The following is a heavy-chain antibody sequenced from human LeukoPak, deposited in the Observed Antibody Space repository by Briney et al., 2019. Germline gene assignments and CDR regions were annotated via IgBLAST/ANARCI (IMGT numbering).Heavy chain of an antibody. CDR1: GFSFNNYS. J-gene: IGHJ5*01. V-gene: IGHV3-48*02. D-gene: IGHD6-13*01. CDR2: ISSRSTTI. CDR3: ARGSTWFEGGADS. Sequence: GGSLTLSCAAFGFSFNNYSMNWVRHAPGKGLEWVSHISSRSTTIYYANSVKGRFTISRDNAKNSLYLQINSLRDEDTAVYFCARGSTWFEGGADSWGQGTLVTVSS.